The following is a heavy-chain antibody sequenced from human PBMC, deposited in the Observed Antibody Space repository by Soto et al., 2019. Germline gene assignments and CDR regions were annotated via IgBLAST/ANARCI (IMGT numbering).Heavy chain of an antibody. CDR2: ISGSGGST. CDR3: AKDYEKWELQTFDY. D-gene: IGHD1-26*01. CDR1: GFTFSSYA. J-gene: IGHJ4*02. Sequence: HPGGSLRLSCAASGFTFSSYAMSWVRQAPGKGLEWVSAISGSGGSTYYADSVKGRFTISRDNSKNTLYLQMNSLRAEDTAVYYCAKDYEKWELQTFDYWGQGTLVTVSS. V-gene: IGHV3-23*01.